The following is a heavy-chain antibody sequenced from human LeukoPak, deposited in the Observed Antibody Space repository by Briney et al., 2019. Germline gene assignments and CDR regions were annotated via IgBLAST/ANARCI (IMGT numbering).Heavy chain of an antibody. Sequence: SETLSLTCSVPGGSIRSYYWSWIRQPPGRGLEWIGYIYYSGNTNYNPSLKSRVTISVDTSKNQFSLKLSSVTAADTAVYYCARVYYSSSYDYWYFDLWGRGTLVTVSS. D-gene: IGHD6-13*01. CDR3: ARVYYSSSYDYWYFDL. V-gene: IGHV4-59*01. CDR1: GGSIRSYY. CDR2: IYYSGNT. J-gene: IGHJ2*01.